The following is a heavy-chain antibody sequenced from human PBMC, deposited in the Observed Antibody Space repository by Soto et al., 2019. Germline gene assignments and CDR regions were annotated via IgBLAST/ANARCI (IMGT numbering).Heavy chain of an antibody. V-gene: IGHV3-74*01. D-gene: IGHD2-21*02. CDR2: LQTDGSHP. CDR3: ASGGDPDY. Sequence: EVQLVESGGGLVQPGGSLRLSCVASGFTFNYYWMHWVRQAPGKGLMWVSRLQTDGSHPDYADSVKGRFTISRDNAMNPLYLQRNNLKAEDTVVYYRASGGDPDYGGHGTLVTVPS. J-gene: IGHJ4*01. CDR1: GFTFNYYW.